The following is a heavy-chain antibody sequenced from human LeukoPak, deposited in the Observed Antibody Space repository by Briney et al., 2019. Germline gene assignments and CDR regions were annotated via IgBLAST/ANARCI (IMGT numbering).Heavy chain of an antibody. Sequence: LETLSLTCAVYGVSFSGYYWSWIRQPPGKGLEWIGEINHSGSTNYNPSLESRVTISVDTSKNQFSLKLSSVTAADTAVYYCARSRRSGGYRTAGAFDIWGQGTMVTVSS. CDR2: INHSGST. J-gene: IGHJ3*02. CDR3: ARSRRSGGYRTAGAFDI. V-gene: IGHV4-34*01. CDR1: GVSFSGYY. D-gene: IGHD3-10*01.